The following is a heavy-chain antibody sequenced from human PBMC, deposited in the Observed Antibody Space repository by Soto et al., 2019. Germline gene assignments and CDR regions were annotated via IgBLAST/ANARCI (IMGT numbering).Heavy chain of an antibody. Sequence: PGGSLRLSCEVSGFTFSSYAMSWVRQAPGRGLEWVSSISGSGGSTYHADSVNGRFTISRDNSKNTVFLQMNSLRAEDTAVYYCARSSGGVFGIIIEGSNWLAPWGQGSLVTVSS. CDR1: GFTFSSYA. V-gene: IGHV3-23*01. J-gene: IGHJ5*02. CDR2: ISGSGGST. CDR3: ARSSGGVFGIIIEGSNWLAP. D-gene: IGHD3-16*02.